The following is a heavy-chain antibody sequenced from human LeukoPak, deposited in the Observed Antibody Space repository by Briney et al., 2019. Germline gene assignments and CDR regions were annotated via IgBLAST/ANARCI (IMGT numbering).Heavy chain of an antibody. J-gene: IGHJ4*02. D-gene: IGHD3-22*01. CDR3: ARDLTGPYDH. CDR2: INVEGNYI. CDR1: GFTVSTYW. V-gene: IGHV3-74*01. Sequence: GGSLRLSCAASGFTVSTYWMHWVRQAPGKGLVWVARINVEGNYIDYAESVKGRFTTSRDSAKNTLYLQMNSLRAEDTAVYSCARDLTGPYDHWGQGTLVTVSS.